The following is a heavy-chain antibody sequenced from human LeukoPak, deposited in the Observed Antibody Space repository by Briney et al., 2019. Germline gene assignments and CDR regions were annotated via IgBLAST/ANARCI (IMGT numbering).Heavy chain of an antibody. CDR3: ARENDSSGYYKYYFDY. CDR2: INHSGST. D-gene: IGHD3-22*01. Sequence: SETLSLTCAVYGGSFSGYYWSWIRQPPGKGLEWIGEINHSGSTNYNPSLKSRVTISVDTSKNQFSLKLSSVTAADTAVYYCARENDSSGYYKYYFDYWGQGTLVTVSS. V-gene: IGHV4-34*01. CDR1: GGSFSGYY. J-gene: IGHJ4*02.